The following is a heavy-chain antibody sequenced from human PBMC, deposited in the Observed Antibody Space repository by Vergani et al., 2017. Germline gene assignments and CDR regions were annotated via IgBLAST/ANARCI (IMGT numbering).Heavy chain of an antibody. CDR3: VKDAGSYENFFDS. Sequence: EVQLLESGGSLKQPGGSVRLSCVSFGFTSSTYAMHWVRPAPGKGLEWVSAVTGGGGSTYYADSFKGRFIISRDNSRDTLYLQMNSLRPEDTATYYCVKDAGSYENFFDSWGKGTLVTVSS. CDR2: VTGGGGST. D-gene: IGHD1-26*01. J-gene: IGHJ4*02. V-gene: IGHV3-23*01. CDR1: GFTSSTYA.